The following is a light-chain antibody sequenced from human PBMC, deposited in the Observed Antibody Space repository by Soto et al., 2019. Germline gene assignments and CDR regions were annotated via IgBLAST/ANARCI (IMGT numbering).Light chain of an antibody. Sequence: DIPMTQSPSSVSASVGDRVTITCRASQGVGTWLAWYQQKPGEAPRFLFYTASTLHSGVPSRFSGSGSGTDFTLTITSLQPEDFATYYCQQGDSFPLTFGGGTKVEIK. CDR3: QQGDSFPLT. CDR2: TAS. J-gene: IGKJ4*01. V-gene: IGKV1-12*01. CDR1: QGVGTW.